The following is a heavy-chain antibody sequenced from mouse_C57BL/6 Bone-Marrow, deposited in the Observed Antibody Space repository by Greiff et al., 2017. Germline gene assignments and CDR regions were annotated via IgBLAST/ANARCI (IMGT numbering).Heavy chain of an antibody. V-gene: IGHV14-4*01. CDR3: SSFDGNYFDF. J-gene: IGHJ2*01. CDR2: IDPEIGDT. D-gene: IGHD2-3*01. Sequence: VQLKESGAELVRPGASVKLSCTASGFNIKDDYIHWVKQRPEQGLEWIGWIDPEIGDTEYASKFPGKATITSDTYSNTAYLQLSSLTSEDTAVYYCSSFDGNYFDFWGQGTPLTVAS. CDR1: GFNIKDDY.